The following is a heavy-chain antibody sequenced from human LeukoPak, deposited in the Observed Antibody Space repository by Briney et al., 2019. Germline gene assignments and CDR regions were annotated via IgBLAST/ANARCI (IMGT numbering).Heavy chain of an antibody. V-gene: IGHV3-74*01. Sequence: GGSLRLSCAASGFTFSSYWMHWVRQAPGKGLVWVSRINTDGSSTSYADSVKGRFTISRDNAKNTLYLQMNSLRAEDTAVYYCARDRLGVGYSSSWSALGDAFDIWGQGTMVTVSS. CDR2: INTDGSST. D-gene: IGHD6-13*01. CDR3: ARDRLGVGYSSSWSALGDAFDI. CDR1: GFTFSSYW. J-gene: IGHJ3*02.